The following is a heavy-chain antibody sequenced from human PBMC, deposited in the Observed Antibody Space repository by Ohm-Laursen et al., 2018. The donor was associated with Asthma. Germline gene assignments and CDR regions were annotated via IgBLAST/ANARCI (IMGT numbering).Heavy chain of an antibody. J-gene: IGHJ4*02. Sequence: GTLSLTCAVSGGSVSGYDWSWVRQAPGRELEWIAYIQYSGGANYNPSLQSRVTLSLDTSKNQVSLRLSSVTAADTALYFCARLDWVRSMFDSWGPGIQVLVSS. CDR3: ARLDWVRSMFDS. CDR1: GGSVSGYD. V-gene: IGHV4-59*02. D-gene: IGHD3-9*01. CDR2: IQYSGGA.